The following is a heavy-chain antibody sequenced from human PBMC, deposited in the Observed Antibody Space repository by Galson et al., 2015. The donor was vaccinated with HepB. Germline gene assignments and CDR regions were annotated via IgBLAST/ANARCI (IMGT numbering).Heavy chain of an antibody. Sequence: SLRLSCAASGFTFSSYWMSWVRQAPGKGLEWVANIKQDGSEKYYVDSVKGRFTISRDNAKNSLYLQMNGLRAEDTAVYYCARDGQWLVRFPYYYYGMDVWGQGTTVTVSS. CDR1: GFTFSSYW. V-gene: IGHV3-7*03. J-gene: IGHJ6*02. CDR3: ARDGQWLVRFPYYYYGMDV. CDR2: IKQDGSEK. D-gene: IGHD6-19*01.